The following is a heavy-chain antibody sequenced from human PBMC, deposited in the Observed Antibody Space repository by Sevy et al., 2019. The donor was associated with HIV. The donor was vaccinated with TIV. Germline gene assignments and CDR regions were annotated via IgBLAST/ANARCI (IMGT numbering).Heavy chain of an antibody. CDR1: GFTFSSYS. V-gene: IGHV3-21*01. J-gene: IGHJ6*02. D-gene: IGHD1-20*01. CDR3: ARDWYIPYGMDV. Sequence: GGSLRLSCAASGFTFSSYSMNWVRQAPGKGLEWVSSISSSSSYIYYADSVKGRFTISRDNAKNSLYLQMNSLRAEDTALYYCARDWYIPYGMDVWGQGTTVTVSS. CDR2: ISSSSSYI.